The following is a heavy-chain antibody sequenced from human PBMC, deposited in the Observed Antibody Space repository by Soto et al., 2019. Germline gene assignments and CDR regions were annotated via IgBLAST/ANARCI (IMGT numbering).Heavy chain of an antibody. V-gene: IGHV4-59*01. CDR1: GGSINNYY. J-gene: IGHJ6*02. D-gene: IGHD1-26*01. CDR3: ASNYISQFLSGAYGV. Sequence: VQLQESGPGLVKPSETLSLTCTVSGGSINNYYWSWIRQPPGKGLEWIGYIYYTGSTNYNPSLTSRITISVDTSKNQLSLKLNSMTAADTAVYYCASNYISQFLSGAYGVWGQGTTVTVSS. CDR2: IYYTGST.